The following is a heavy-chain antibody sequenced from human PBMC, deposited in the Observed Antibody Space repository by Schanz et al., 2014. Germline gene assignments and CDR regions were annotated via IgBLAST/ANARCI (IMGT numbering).Heavy chain of an antibody. J-gene: IGHJ5*02. D-gene: IGHD3-10*01. V-gene: IGHV3-23*01. CDR2: ISGTGGDDT. CDR3: ARPALWFGDNCFDP. Sequence: EVQLLESGGGLVQPGGSLRLSCAASGFTFSSYAMSWVRQAPGKGLLWVSSISGTGGDDTYYADSVKGRFTISRDNAKNTLYLQMNSLRAEDTAVYYCARPALWFGDNCFDPWGQGTLVTVSS. CDR1: GFTFSSYA.